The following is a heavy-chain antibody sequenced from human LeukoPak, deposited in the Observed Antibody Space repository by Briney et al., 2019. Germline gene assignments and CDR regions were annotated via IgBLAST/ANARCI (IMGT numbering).Heavy chain of an antibody. CDR2: IYYSGST. D-gene: IGHD1-1*01. CDR1: GGSISSYY. CDR3: ARFTTYYYYYGMDV. V-gene: IGHV4-59*01. J-gene: IGHJ6*02. Sequence: PSETLSLTCTVSGGSISSYYWSWIRQPPGKGLEWNGYIYYSGSTNYNPSLKSRVTISVDTSKNQFSLKLSSVTAADTAVYYCARFTTYYYYYGMDVWGQGTTVTVSS.